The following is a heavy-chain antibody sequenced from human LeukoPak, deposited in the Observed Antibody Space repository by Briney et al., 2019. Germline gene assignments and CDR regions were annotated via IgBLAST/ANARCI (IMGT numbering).Heavy chain of an antibody. Sequence: ASVKVSCKASGYTFTSYYINWVRQATGQGLEWMGWMNPNRGNTGYAQKFQGRVTMTRNTSISTAYMELSSPRSEDTAVYYCARAQTDYYSYYYMDVWGKATTVTVSS. CDR1: GYTFTSYY. J-gene: IGHJ6*03. V-gene: IGHV1-8*01. CDR2: MNPNRGNT. CDR3: ARAQTDYYSYYYMDV.